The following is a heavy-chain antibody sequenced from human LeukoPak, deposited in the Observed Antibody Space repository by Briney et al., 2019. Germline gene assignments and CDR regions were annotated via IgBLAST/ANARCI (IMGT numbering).Heavy chain of an antibody. CDR2: IYYSGST. V-gene: IGHV4-59*01. Sequence: SETLSLTCTVSGGSISSYYWSWIWQPPGKGLEWIGYIYYSGSTNYNPSLKSRVTISVDTSKNQFSLKLSSVTAADTAVYYCARGKGGYSYGVGYYFDYWGQGTLVTVSS. CDR1: GGSISSYY. J-gene: IGHJ4*02. CDR3: ARGKGGYSYGVGYYFDY. D-gene: IGHD5-18*01.